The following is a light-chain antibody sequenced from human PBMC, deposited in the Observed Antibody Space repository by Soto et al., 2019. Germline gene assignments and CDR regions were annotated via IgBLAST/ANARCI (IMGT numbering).Light chain of an antibody. CDR3: QHSFNTTLN. Sequence: DIQLTQSPSSLSASVGDRVTITCRVSQGISSYLNWYRQKPGKVPKLLIYSASSLQSGVPSRFSGSGSGTDFTLTISSLQPEDFASYFCQHSFNTTLNFRGGTKVDIK. CDR2: SAS. V-gene: IGKV1-39*01. CDR1: QGISSY. J-gene: IGKJ4*01.